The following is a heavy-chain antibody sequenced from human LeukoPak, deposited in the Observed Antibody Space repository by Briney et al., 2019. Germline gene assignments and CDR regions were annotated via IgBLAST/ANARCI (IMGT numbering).Heavy chain of an antibody. D-gene: IGHD6-6*01. CDR3: TSAGKYSSSSLVDY. CDR1: GFTFGDYA. J-gene: IGHJ4*02. V-gene: IGHV3-49*04. CDR2: IRSKAYGGTT. Sequence: GGSLRLSCTASGFTFGDYAMSWVRQAPGKGLEWVGFIRSKAYGGTTEYAASVEGRFTISRDDSKSIAYLQMNSLKTEDTAVYHCTSAGKYSSSSLVDYWGQGTLVTVSS.